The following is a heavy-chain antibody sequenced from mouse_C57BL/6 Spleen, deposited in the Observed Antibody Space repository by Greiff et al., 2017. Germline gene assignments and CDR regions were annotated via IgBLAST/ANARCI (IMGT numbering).Heavy chain of an antibody. CDR3: ARHEPDYDAFAY. J-gene: IGHJ3*01. Sequence: QVQLQQSGAELVKPGASVKLSCKASGYTFTEYTIHWVKQRSGQGLEWIGWVYPGCGSIKYNEKFKDKATLTADKSSSTGYMELSRLTSEDSAVYFCARHEPDYDAFAYWGQGTLVTVSA. D-gene: IGHD2-4*01. CDR1: GYTFTEYT. V-gene: IGHV1-62-2*01. CDR2: VYPGCGSI.